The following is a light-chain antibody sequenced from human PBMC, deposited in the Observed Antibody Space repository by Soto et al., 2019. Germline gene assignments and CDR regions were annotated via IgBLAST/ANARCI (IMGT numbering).Light chain of an antibody. CDR1: NSNIASHT. V-gene: IGLV1-44*01. CDR3: AAWDDTLKRDV. CDR2: YNN. Sequence: QSVLTQPPLASATPGQTVSISCSGSNSNIASHTVRWSQHLPGTAPKLRIYYNNQRPSGVPGRFAGAKAGTAAFLAISGLQSEDESDYYCAAWDDTLKRDVFGTGTKVTVL. J-gene: IGLJ1*01.